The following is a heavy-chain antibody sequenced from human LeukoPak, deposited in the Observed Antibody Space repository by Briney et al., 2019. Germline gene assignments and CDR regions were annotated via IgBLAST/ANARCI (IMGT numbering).Heavy chain of an antibody. Sequence: ASVKVSCKASGYSFTSYGLTWVRQAPGQGLGWMGWINTYNGSTNYAQNFQGRITMTTDTPTSTVYMELSSLRSEDTAVYYCARKIAAAGHNWFDPWGQGTLVTVSS. CDR3: ARKIAAAGHNWFDP. J-gene: IGHJ5*02. CDR2: INTYNGST. CDR1: GYSFTSYG. V-gene: IGHV1-18*01. D-gene: IGHD6-13*01.